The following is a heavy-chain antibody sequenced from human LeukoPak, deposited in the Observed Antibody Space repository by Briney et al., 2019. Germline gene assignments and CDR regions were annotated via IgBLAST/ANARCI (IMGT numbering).Heavy chain of an antibody. CDR1: GYTFTSYG. D-gene: IGHD3-10*01. CDR2: TSAYNGNT. CDR3: ARDPQTYYYGSGSYQPFDY. V-gene: IGHV1-18*01. Sequence: ASVKVSCKASGYTFTSYGISWVRQAPGQGLEWMGWTSAYNGNTNYAQKLQGRVTMTTDTSTSTAYMELRSLRSDDTAVYYCARDPQTYYYGSGSYQPFDYWGQGTLVTVSS. J-gene: IGHJ4*02.